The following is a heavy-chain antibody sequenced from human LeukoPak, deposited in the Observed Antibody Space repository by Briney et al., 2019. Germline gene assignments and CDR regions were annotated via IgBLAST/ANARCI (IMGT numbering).Heavy chain of an antibody. CDR3: ARDLPVDDILTGQYYFDY. V-gene: IGHV1-8*01. D-gene: IGHD3-9*01. CDR1: GYTFTIYD. CDR2: MNPHSGNT. Sequence: EASVRVSCKASGYTFTIYDINWVRRATGQGLEWMGWMNPHSGNTGYAQKFQGRVTMTRNTSASTAYMELRSLRSDDTAVYYCARDLPVDDILTGQYYFDYWGQGTLVTVSS. J-gene: IGHJ4*02.